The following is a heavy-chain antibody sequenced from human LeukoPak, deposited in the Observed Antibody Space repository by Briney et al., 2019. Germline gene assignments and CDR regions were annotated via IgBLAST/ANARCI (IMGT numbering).Heavy chain of an antibody. D-gene: IGHD2-21*02. CDR1: GGSISTGSYY. CDR2: IHSSGRT. V-gene: IGHV4-39*07. J-gene: IGHJ2*01. CDR3: ARGAFCGDDCYLGLGWYFDL. Sequence: SETLSLTCTVSGGSISTGSYYWGWIRQTPGEGLEWIGSIHSSGRTYYNPSLKSRVTISEDTSKNQFSLKLSSVTAADTAVFYCARGAFCGDDCYLGLGWYFDLWGRGTLVTVSS.